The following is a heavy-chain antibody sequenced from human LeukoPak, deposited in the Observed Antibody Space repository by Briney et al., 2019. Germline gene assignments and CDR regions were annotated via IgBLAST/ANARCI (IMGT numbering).Heavy chain of an antibody. CDR3: AKVPRQNGWFPLSDY. Sequence: GGSLRLSCAASGYTFSSYAMHWVRQAPGKGLEWVAVISYDGGNKYYAESVKGRFTISRDNSKNTLYLQMNSLRAEDTAVYYCAKVPRQNGWFPLSDYWGQGALVTVSS. V-gene: IGHV3-30*18. CDR2: ISYDGGNK. J-gene: IGHJ4*02. CDR1: GYTFSSYA. D-gene: IGHD6-19*01.